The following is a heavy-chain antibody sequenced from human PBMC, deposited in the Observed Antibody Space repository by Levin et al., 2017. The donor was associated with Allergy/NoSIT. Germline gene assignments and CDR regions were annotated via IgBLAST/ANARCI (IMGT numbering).Heavy chain of an antibody. V-gene: IGHV6-1*01. Sequence: SQTLSLTCAISGDSVSNASATWNWIRQSPSRGLEWLGRTYYRSKWYNDYAGSVKSRITINSDTSKNQFSLQLNSVTPDDTAIYFCARTRGYSYGPFDYWGQGTLVTVSS. J-gene: IGHJ4*02. CDR3: ARTRGYSYGPFDY. D-gene: IGHD5-18*01. CDR2: TYYRSKWYN. CDR1: GDSVSNASAT.